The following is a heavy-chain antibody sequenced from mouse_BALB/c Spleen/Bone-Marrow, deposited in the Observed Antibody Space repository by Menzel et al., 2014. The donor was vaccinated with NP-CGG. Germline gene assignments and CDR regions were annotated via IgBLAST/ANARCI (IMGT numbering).Heavy chain of an antibody. Sequence: QVQLQQSGAELAKPGASVKMSCKASGYTFTSYWMHWVKQRPGQGLEWIGYINPSTGYTEYNQKFKDKATLTADKSSSTAYMQLSSLTSGDSAVYYCAREGDYDGFAYWGQGTLVTVSA. D-gene: IGHD2-4*01. CDR1: GYTFTSYW. J-gene: IGHJ3*01. V-gene: IGHV1-7*01. CDR2: INPSTGYT. CDR3: AREGDYDGFAY.